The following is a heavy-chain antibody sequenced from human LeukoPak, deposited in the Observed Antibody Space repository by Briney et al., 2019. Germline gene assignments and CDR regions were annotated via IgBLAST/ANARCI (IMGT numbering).Heavy chain of an antibody. Sequence: GGSLRLSCAASGFTFDDYTMHWVRQAPGKGLEWVSLISWDGGSTYYADSVKGRFTISRDNAKNSLYLQMNSLRAEDTAVYYCAKVGRQEFDYWGQGTLVTVSS. CDR1: GFTFDDYT. CDR2: ISWDGGST. V-gene: IGHV3-43*01. CDR3: AKVGRQEFDY. J-gene: IGHJ4*02.